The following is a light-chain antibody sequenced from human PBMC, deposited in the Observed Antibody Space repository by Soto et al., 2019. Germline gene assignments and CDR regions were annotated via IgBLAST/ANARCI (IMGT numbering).Light chain of an antibody. CDR2: DVS. Sequence: QSALTQPASVSGSPGQSITISCTGTSGDVGGYNYVSWYQQHPGKAPELMTYDVSSRPSGVSSRFSGSESGNTASLTISGLLAEDEADYYCSSYTSGSTYVFGNGTKVTVL. CDR1: SGDVGGYNY. CDR3: SSYTSGSTYV. J-gene: IGLJ1*01. V-gene: IGLV2-14*03.